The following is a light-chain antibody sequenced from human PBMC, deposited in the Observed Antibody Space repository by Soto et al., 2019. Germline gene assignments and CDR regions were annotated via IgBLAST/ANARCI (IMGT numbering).Light chain of an antibody. CDR3: QQYYSYPLT. CDR1: QSITTY. J-gene: IGKJ4*01. Sequence: DIQMTQSPSSLSASVGDRVTITCRASQSITTYLNWYQQTSGEAPKLLIYAAARLQTGVPSRFSGSGSGTDFTLTISCLQSEDFATYYCQQYYSYPLTFGGGTKVDIK. V-gene: IGKV1-39*01. CDR2: AAA.